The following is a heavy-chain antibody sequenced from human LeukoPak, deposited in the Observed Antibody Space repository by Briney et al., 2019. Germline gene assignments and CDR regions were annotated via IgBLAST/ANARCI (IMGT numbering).Heavy chain of an antibody. V-gene: IGHV4-59*08. Sequence: SEALSLTCTVSGDSLSSHYWNWIRQPPGKGLEWIGYIYGSGSTHYDPSLRSRVTISEDTSKNQFSLKLTSVTAADTAVYYCARNVGWYSHDSWGQGTLVTVSS. CDR1: GDSLSSHY. CDR2: IYGSGST. J-gene: IGHJ4*02. D-gene: IGHD6-19*01. CDR3: ARNVGWYSHDS.